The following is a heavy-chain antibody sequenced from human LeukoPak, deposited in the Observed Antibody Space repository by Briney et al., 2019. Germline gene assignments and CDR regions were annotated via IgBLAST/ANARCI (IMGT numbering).Heavy chain of an antibody. V-gene: IGHV4-4*07. Sequence: PSETLSLTCSVSGASISACHWSWIRQPAGKGLEWIGRIYSSGRTNYIPSLKSRLTMSVDTSKNQFSLKLSSVTAADTAVYYCARDYSYPDYWGQGTLVTVSS. CDR3: ARDYSYPDY. CDR2: IYSSGRT. J-gene: IGHJ4*02. D-gene: IGHD5-18*01. CDR1: GASISACH.